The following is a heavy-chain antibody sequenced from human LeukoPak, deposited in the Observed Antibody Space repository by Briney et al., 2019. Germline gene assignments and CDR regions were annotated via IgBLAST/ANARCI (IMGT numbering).Heavy chain of an antibody. J-gene: IGHJ4*02. CDR3: AKLYSGSYPAGHNY. CDR2: ISYDGSNK. CDR1: GFTFSRFG. Sequence: GSLRLSCAASGFTFSRFGIHWVRQAPGKGLEWVAVISYDGSNKYYADSVKGRFTISRDNSKNTLYLQMNGLRAEDTAVYYCAKLYSGSYPAGHNYWGQGTLVTVSS. V-gene: IGHV3-30*18. D-gene: IGHD1-26*01.